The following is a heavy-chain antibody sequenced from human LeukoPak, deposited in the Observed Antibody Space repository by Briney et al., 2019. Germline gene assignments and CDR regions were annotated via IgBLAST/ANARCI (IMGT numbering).Heavy chain of an antibody. D-gene: IGHD6-6*01. CDR3: AKGGITARRYFDY. J-gene: IGHJ4*02. CDR2: IQYDGTNK. Sequence: GGSLRLSCAASGFTFSSYGMHWVRPAPGKGLEWVTFIQYDGTNKYYADSVKGRFTISRDHSKNTLYLQMNSMRAEDTAVYYCAKGGITARRYFDYWGQGTLVTVSS. V-gene: IGHV3-30*02. CDR1: GFTFSSYG.